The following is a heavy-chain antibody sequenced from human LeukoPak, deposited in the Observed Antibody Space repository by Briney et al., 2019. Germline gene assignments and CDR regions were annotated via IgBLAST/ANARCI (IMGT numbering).Heavy chain of an antibody. CDR2: INHSGST. J-gene: IGHJ4*02. D-gene: IGHD2-15*01. CDR1: GGSFSGYY. Sequence: PSETLSLTCAVYGGSFSGYYWSWIRQPPGKGLEWIGEINHSGSTNYNPSLKSRVTISVDTSKNQFSLKLSSVTAAEAAGYYCARGGSVVPAANKGDIVVVVAAYFDYWGQGTLVTVSS. V-gene: IGHV4-34*01. CDR3: ARGGSVVPAANKGDIVVVVAAYFDY.